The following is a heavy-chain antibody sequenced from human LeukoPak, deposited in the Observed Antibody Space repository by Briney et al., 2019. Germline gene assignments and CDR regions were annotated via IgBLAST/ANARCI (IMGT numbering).Heavy chain of an antibody. CDR3: ARDRWAPTP. CDR2: ISYDGSNK. CDR1: GFSFSSYY. J-gene: IGHJ5*02. Sequence: GGSPRLSCAASGFSFSSYYMSWVRQAPGKGLEWVAVISYDGSNKYYADSVKGRFTISRDNSKNTLYLQMNSLRAEDTAVYYCARDRWAPTPWGQGTLVTVSS. V-gene: IGHV3-30-3*01. D-gene: IGHD1-26*01.